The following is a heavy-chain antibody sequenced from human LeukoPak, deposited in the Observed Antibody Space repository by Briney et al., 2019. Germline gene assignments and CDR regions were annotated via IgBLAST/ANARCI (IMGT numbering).Heavy chain of an antibody. CDR3: ARYYYDSSGSYFDY. J-gene: IGHJ4*02. D-gene: IGHD3-22*01. Sequence: PRGSLRLSCVVSGFTFRNYEMNWVRQAPGKGLEWVSYISGSGSTVYYADSVKGRFTISRDNAKSSLYLQVNSLTADDTAFYYCARYYYDSSGSYFDYWGQGTLVTVSS. CDR1: GFTFRNYE. CDR2: ISGSGSTV. V-gene: IGHV3-48*03.